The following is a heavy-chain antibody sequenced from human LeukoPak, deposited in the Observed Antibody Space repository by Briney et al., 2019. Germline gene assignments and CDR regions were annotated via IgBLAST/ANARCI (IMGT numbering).Heavy chain of an antibody. V-gene: IGHV4-59*01. CDR3: ARAPASSYYYDSSGYYYSWLDP. CDR2: IYYSGST. CDR1: GGSISSYY. J-gene: IGHJ5*02. Sequence: SETLSLTCTVSGGSISSYYWSWIRQPPGKGLEWIGYIYYSGSTNYNPSLKSRVTISVDTSKNQFSLKLSSVPAADTAVYYCARAPASSYYYDSSGYYYSWLDPWGQGTLVTVSS. D-gene: IGHD3-22*01.